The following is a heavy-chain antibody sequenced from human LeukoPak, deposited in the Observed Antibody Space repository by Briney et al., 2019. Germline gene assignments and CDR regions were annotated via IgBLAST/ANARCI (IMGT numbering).Heavy chain of an antibody. CDR3: ARDDSLVYDILAGYPPSGYYGVDV. CDR2: INGRGTIT. Sequence: GGSLRLSCTASGFSLSSYEMNWVRQAPGKGLEWVSYINGRGTITYYADSVKGRFTISRDNAKNSLSLQLSSLRVEDTAIYYCARDDSLVYDILAGYPPSGYYGVDVWGKGTTVIVPS. J-gene: IGHJ6*04. V-gene: IGHV3-48*03. D-gene: IGHD3-9*01. CDR1: GFSLSSYE.